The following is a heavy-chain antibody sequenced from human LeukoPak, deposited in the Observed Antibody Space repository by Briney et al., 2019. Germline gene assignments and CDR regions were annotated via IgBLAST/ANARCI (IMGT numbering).Heavy chain of an antibody. D-gene: IGHD6-13*01. V-gene: IGHV1-2*02. CDR2: INPNSGVT. Sequence: ASVKVSCKASGYTFTGYYMHWVRQAPGQGLEWMGWINPNSGVTNYAQKFQGRVTMTRDPSISTAYMELSRLRSDDTAVYSCARDHGSSWYGNNWFDPWGQGTLVTASS. J-gene: IGHJ5*02. CDR1: GYTFTGYY. CDR3: ARDHGSSWYGNNWFDP.